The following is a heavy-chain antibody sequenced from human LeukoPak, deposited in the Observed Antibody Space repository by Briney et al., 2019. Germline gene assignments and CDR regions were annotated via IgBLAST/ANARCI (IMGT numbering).Heavy chain of an antibody. CDR3: AKVGGRSWFYFDN. D-gene: IGHD6-13*01. V-gene: IGHV3-30-3*01. Sequence: PGRSLRLSCAVSGLTFRKYAIHWVRQAPGKGLEWVAFISYDGSIKYYADSVKGRFSISRDNSKNTLYLQMNSLRPEDTAIYFCAKVGGRSWFYFDNWGQGTVVTVSS. CDR1: GLTFRKYA. CDR2: ISYDGSIK. J-gene: IGHJ4*02.